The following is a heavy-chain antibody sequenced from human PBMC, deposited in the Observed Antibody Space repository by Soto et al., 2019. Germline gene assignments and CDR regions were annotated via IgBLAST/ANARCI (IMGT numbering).Heavy chain of an antibody. Sequence: GGSLRLSCAASGFTFSSYAMHWVRQAPGKGLEWVAVISYDGSNKYYADSVKGRFTISRDNSKNTLYLQMNSLRAEDTAVYYCARDSRSGYSYGYFDYWGQGTLVTVSS. V-gene: IGHV3-30-3*01. J-gene: IGHJ4*02. CDR3: ARDSRSGYSYGYFDY. D-gene: IGHD5-18*01. CDR2: ISYDGSNK. CDR1: GFTFSSYA.